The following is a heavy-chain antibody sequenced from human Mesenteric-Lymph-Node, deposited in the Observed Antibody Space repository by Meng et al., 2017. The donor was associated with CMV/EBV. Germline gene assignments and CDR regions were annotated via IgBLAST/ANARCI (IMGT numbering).Heavy chain of an antibody. CDR1: GYSFTNYW. CDR2: IYPGDSDT. Sequence: ISCRGSGYSFTNYWIAWVRQMPEKGLEWMGVIYPGDSDTRYSPSFQGQVTISADKSISTAYLQWGSLKASDTAMYYCARVRGGNLYDHWGQGTLVTVSS. D-gene: IGHD2-2*02. J-gene: IGHJ4*02. CDR3: ARVRGGNLYDH. V-gene: IGHV5-51*01.